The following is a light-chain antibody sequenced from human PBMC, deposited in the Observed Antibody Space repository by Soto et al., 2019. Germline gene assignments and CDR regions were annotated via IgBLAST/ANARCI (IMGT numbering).Light chain of an antibody. Sequence: EIVLTQSPGTLSLSPGERATLSCRASQSVSSSYLAWYQQKPGQAPRLLIYGASSRATGIPDRFSGSGSGTDVTLTISRLEPEDFAVYYWQQYGSSRWTFVQGTKVEIK. CDR1: QSVSSSY. V-gene: IGKV3-20*01. CDR3: QQYGSSRWT. J-gene: IGKJ1*01. CDR2: GAS.